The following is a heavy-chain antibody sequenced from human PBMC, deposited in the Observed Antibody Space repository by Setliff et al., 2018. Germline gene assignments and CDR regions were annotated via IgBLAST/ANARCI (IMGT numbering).Heavy chain of an antibody. CDR3: ARMSTSGPHYDY. CDR2: IHAGSSNT. D-gene: IGHD2-8*02. CDR1: GYSFSSNA. V-gene: IGHV1-3*01. Sequence: GASVKVSCKASGYSFSSNAFHWVRQAPGQTLEWMGLIHAGSSNTLYSQRFQDRITISRDTSATTVHMELSSLRSDDTAVYYCARMSTSGPHYDYWGQGTLVTVLL. J-gene: IGHJ4*02.